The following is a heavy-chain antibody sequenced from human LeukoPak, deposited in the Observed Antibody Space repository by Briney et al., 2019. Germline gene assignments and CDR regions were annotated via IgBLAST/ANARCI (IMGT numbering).Heavy chain of an antibody. CDR2: VWNDGSHE. D-gene: IGHD6-13*01. J-gene: IGHJ6*02. CDR1: GFTLSSYE. CDR3: ARDQWGSSPYGMDV. Sequence: GGSLRLSCAVSGFTLSSYEMNWVRQAPGKGLEWVAVVWNDGSHENYADSVKGRFTISRDNSKNTLYLQMNTLSAEDTAVYYCARDQWGSSPYGMDVWGQGTTVTVSS. V-gene: IGHV3-33*08.